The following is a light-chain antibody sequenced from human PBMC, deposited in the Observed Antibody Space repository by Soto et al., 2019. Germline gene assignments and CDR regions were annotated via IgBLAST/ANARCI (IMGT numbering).Light chain of an antibody. V-gene: IGKV3-11*01. CDR2: DAS. J-gene: IGKJ1*01. Sequence: EIVLTQSPATLSLSPVERATLSCRASQSVSSYLAWYQQKPGQAPRLLIYDASNRATGIPARFSGSGSGTDFTLTISSLEPEDFAVYYCQQRSNWSWTFGQGTKVDI. CDR1: QSVSSY. CDR3: QQRSNWSWT.